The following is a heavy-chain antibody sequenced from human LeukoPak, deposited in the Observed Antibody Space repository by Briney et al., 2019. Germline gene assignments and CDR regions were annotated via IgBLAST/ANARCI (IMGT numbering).Heavy chain of an antibody. D-gene: IGHD3-10*01. CDR3: ARAYYYGSGRAPFDL. Sequence: ASVKVSCKASGGTFSSYAISWVRQAPGQGLEWMGGIIPIFGTANYAQKFQGRVTITTDESMSTAYMELSSLRSEDTAVYYCARAYYYGSGRAPFDLWGRGTLVTVSS. CDR2: IIPIFGTA. CDR1: GGTFSSYA. J-gene: IGHJ2*01. V-gene: IGHV1-69*05.